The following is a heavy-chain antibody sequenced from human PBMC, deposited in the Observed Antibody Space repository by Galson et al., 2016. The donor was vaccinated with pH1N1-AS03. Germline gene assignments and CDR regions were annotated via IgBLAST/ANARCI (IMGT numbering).Heavy chain of an antibody. CDR2: ISWNSGKL. Sequence: SLRLSCAASGFTLSGYWMTWVRQIPGRGLEWVSHISWNSGKLGYAASVNGRFTISRDNAKNSVYLQMNRLRLEDTALYYCARDRLWSGDNEPFDLWGQGTVVTVS. CDR3: ARDRLWSGDNEPFDL. V-gene: IGHV3-9*01. D-gene: IGHD3-10*01. J-gene: IGHJ3*01. CDR1: GFTLSGYW.